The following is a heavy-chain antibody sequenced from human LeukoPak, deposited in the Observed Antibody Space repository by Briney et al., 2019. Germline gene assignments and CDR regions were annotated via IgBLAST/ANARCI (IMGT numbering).Heavy chain of an antibody. D-gene: IGHD2-15*01. CDR3: APYCPTATCFGH. V-gene: IGHV3-23*01. CDR2: ITGRGTGT. J-gene: IGHJ5*02. CDR1: GFTVRSDA. Sequence: PGGSLRLSCAASGFTVRSDAMSWVRQAPGKGLEWVAAITGRGTGTFHSVFVKGGATISRDNFKNTRYLQVNRLRGEDTAVCYCAPYCPTATCFGHWGQGTLVTVSS.